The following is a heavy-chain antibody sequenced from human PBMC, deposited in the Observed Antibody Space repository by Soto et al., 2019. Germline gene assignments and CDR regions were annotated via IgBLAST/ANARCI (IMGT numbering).Heavy chain of an antibody. CDR3: ARALYYGSGSTAHFDY. Sequence: LSLTCAVSGGSISSGGYSWSWIRQPPGKGLEWIGYIYHSGSTYYNPSLKSRVTISVDRSKNQFSLKLSSVTAADTAVYYCARALYYGSGSTAHFDYWGQGTLVTVSS. J-gene: IGHJ4*02. CDR1: GGSISSGGYS. CDR2: IYHSGST. V-gene: IGHV4-30-2*01. D-gene: IGHD3-10*01.